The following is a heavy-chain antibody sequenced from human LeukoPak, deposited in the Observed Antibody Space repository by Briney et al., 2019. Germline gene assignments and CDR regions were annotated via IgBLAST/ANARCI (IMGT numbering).Heavy chain of an antibody. CDR2: IRSGGSSK. CDR1: GFTFSSYG. Sequence: GGSLKLSCAASGFTFSSYGMHWVRQAPGKGLEWVGFIRSGGSSKYYAESVKGRFPISRANAENSLFLQMNSLRAEDTAVYYCTRDPLTQNDYWGQGTLVTVSS. J-gene: IGHJ4*02. D-gene: IGHD1-14*01. V-gene: IGHV3-30*02. CDR3: TRDPLTQNDY.